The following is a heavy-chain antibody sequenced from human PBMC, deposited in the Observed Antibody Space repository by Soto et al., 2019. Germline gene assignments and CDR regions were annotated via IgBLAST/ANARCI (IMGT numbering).Heavy chain of an antibody. CDR2: ISYDGSNK. J-gene: IGHJ4*02. CDR1: GFTFSSYA. Sequence: QVQLVESGGGVVQPGRSLRLSCAASGFTFSSYAMHWVRQAPGKGLEWVAVISYDGSNKYYADSVKGRFTISRDNSKNTLYLQMNRLRAEDTAVYYCARDRWYSSGWYMDYWGQGTLVTVSS. D-gene: IGHD6-19*01. V-gene: IGHV3-30-3*01. CDR3: ARDRWYSSGWYMDY.